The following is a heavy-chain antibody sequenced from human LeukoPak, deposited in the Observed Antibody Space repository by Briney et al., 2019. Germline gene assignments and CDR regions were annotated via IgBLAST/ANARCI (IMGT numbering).Heavy chain of an antibody. V-gene: IGHV4-39*01. CDR2: IYYSGST. Sequence: SETLSLTCTVSGGSISSSSYYWGWIRQPPGKGLEWIGSIYYSGSTYYNPSLKSRVTISVDTSKNQFSLKLSSVTAADTAVYYCAGLEWFGELSPHFDYWGQGTLVTVSS. CDR3: AGLEWFGELSPHFDY. D-gene: IGHD3-10*01. J-gene: IGHJ4*02. CDR1: GGSISSSSYY.